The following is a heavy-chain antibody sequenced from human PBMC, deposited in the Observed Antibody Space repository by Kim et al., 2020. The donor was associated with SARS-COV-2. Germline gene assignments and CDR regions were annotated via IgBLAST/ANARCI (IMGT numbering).Heavy chain of an antibody. CDR2: ISSNGGST. CDR3: ARGGYYDSSGCDY. CDR1: GFTFSSYA. V-gene: IGHV3-64*01. D-gene: IGHD3-22*01. Sequence: GGSLRLSCAASGFTFSSYAMHWVRQAPGKGLEYVSAISSNGGSTYYANSVKGRFTISRDNSKNTLYLQMGSLRAEDMAVYYCARGGYYDSSGCDYWGQGTLVTVSS. J-gene: IGHJ4*02.